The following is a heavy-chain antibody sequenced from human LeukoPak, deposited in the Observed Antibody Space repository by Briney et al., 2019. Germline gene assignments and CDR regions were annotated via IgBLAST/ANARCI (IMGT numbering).Heavy chain of an antibody. CDR3: ARHRDCSSTSCYAGNWFDP. CDR1: GYTFTSYG. V-gene: IGHV1-18*01. J-gene: IGHJ5*02. D-gene: IGHD2-2*01. Sequence: ASVKVSCKASGYTFTSYGISWVRQAPGQGLEWMGWISAYNGNTNYAQKLQGRVTMTTDTSTSTAYMELRGLRSDDTAVYYCARHRDCSSTSCYAGNWFDPWGQGTLVTVSS. CDR2: ISAYNGNT.